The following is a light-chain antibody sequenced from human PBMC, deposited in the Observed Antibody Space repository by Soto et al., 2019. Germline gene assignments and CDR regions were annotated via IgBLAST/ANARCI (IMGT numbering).Light chain of an antibody. CDR2: DVS. Sequence: QSALTQPASVSGSPGQTITISCTGTSSDVGAYNYVSWYQQHPGKAPKLMIYDVSNRPSGVSYRFSGSKSGNTASLTISGLQAEDEADYDCSSYTSSSTQIFGGGSKLTVL. CDR1: SSDVGAYNY. CDR3: SSYTSSSTQI. V-gene: IGLV2-14*03. J-gene: IGLJ2*01.